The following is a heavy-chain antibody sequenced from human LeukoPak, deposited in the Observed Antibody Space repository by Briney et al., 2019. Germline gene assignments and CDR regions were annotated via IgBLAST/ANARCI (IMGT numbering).Heavy chain of an antibody. J-gene: IGHJ4*02. D-gene: IGHD3-22*01. Sequence: SETLSLTCTVSGGSISSSSYYWGWIRQPPGKGLEWIGSIYYSGSTYYNPSLKSRVTISVDTSKNQSSLKLSSVTAADTAVYYCARDSSGYYGKGSYFDYWGQGTLVTVSS. CDR2: IYYSGST. CDR1: GGSISSSSYY. CDR3: ARDSSGYYGKGSYFDY. V-gene: IGHV4-39*01.